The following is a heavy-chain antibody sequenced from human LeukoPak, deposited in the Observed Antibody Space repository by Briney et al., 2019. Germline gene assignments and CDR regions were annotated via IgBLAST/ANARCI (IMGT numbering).Heavy chain of an antibody. CDR2: IYYSGST. D-gene: IGHD3-10*01. CDR1: GGSISSGDYY. CDR3: ARAALWLGQMVRGVPYYMDV. J-gene: IGHJ6*03. Sequence: TLSLTCAVSGGSISSGDYYWSWIRQPPGKGLEWIGYIYYSGSTYYNPSLKTRLPMSVDTPKNQFTLRLRSVTAADMAVYYCARAALWLGQMVRGVPYYMDVWGKGTTVTVSS. V-gene: IGHV4-30-4*08.